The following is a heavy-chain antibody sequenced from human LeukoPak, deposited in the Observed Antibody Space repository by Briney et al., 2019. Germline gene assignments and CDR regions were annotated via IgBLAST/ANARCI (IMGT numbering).Heavy chain of an antibody. CDR2: IHYSGST. Sequence: PSETLSLTCTVSGGSISSYYWSWIRQPPGKGLEWIGYIHYSGSTNYNPFLKSRVTISVDTSKNQFSLKLSSVTAADTAVYYCAREVRYYDSSGYYLDYWGQGTLVTVSS. V-gene: IGHV4-59*01. J-gene: IGHJ4*02. CDR3: AREVRYYDSSGYYLDY. CDR1: GGSISSYY. D-gene: IGHD3-22*01.